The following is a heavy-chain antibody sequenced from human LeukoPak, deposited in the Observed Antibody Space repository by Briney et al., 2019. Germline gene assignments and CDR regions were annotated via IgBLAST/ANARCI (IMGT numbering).Heavy chain of an antibody. Sequence: PGGSLRLSCAASGFTFSSYGMHWVRQAPGKGLEWVSIIRNDGTNKYYADSVKGRSTVSRDNSKNTLYLQMNSLRVEDTAVYYCAKDLDTASDYWGQGTLVTVSS. V-gene: IGHV3-30*02. D-gene: IGHD5-18*01. CDR3: AKDLDTASDY. CDR1: GFTFSSYG. J-gene: IGHJ4*02. CDR2: IRNDGTNK.